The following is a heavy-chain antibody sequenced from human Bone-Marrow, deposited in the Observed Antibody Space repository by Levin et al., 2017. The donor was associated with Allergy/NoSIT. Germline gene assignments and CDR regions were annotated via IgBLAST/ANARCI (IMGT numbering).Heavy chain of an antibody. D-gene: IGHD5-18*01. CDR2: INPNTGGT. J-gene: IGHJ4*02. V-gene: IGHV1-2*02. CDR1: GYTVTDYY. Sequence: PVASVKVSCKASGYTVTDYYIHWVRQAPGQGLEWMGWINPNTGGTKYAQKFQGRVTMARGTSITTAYMEVTRLIKDDTAVYYCARGWTDVDTAMVLDYWGQGTLVTVSS. CDR3: ARGWTDVDTAMVLDY.